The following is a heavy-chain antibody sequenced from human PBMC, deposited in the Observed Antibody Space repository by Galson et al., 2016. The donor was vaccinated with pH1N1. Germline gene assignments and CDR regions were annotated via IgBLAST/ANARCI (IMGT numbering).Heavy chain of an antibody. CDR3: VRAIGAAASF. V-gene: IGHV3-7*01. CDR1: GFIFSDHW. D-gene: IGHD6-13*01. Sequence: SLRLSCAASGFIFSDHWMSWVRQAPDKGLEWVANTNPDGSQKYYVDSVRGRFTISRDNAKNSVSLQMHSLRPDDTSVYYCVRAIGAAASFWGQGTLVTVSS. J-gene: IGHJ4*02. CDR2: TNPDGSQK.